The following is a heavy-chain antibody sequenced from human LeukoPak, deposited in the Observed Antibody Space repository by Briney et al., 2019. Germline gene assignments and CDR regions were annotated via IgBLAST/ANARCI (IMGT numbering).Heavy chain of an antibody. D-gene: IGHD6-13*01. Sequence: GGSLRLSCAASGFTFSTYWMHWVRQAPGKGLVWVSRISGDGSATTYADSMKGRLTVSRDNAKNTLYLQLSSLRDEDTAIYYCARTTGGPASTWAFDIWGQGTMVTVS. CDR2: ISGDGSAT. V-gene: IGHV3-74*01. J-gene: IGHJ3*02. CDR1: GFTFSTYW. CDR3: ARTTGGPASTWAFDI.